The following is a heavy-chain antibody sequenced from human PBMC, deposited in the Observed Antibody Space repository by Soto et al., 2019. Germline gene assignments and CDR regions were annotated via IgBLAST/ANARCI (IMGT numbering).Heavy chain of an antibody. CDR2: INPNSGGT. D-gene: IGHD2-15*01. J-gene: IGHJ6*02. Sequence: QVQLVQSGAEVKKPGASVKVSCKASGYTFTGYYMHWVRQAPGQGLEWMGWINPNSGGTNYAQKFQGWGTMTRDTSISTAYMELSRLRSDDTAVYYCARVGAAPGYYYGMDVWGQGTTVTVSS. CDR3: ARVGAAPGYYYGMDV. V-gene: IGHV1-2*04. CDR1: GYTFTGYY.